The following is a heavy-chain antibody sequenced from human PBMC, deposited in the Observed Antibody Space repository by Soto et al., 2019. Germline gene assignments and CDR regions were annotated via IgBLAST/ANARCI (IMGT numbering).Heavy chain of an antibody. CDR1: GGSISSSSYY. D-gene: IGHD3-22*01. Sequence: ETLSLTCTVSGGSISSSSYYWGWIRQPPGKGLEWIGSIYYSGSTYYNPSLKSRVTISVDTSKNQFSLKLSSVTAADTAVYYCARLSYDSSGYYYYYYGMDVWGQGTTVTVSS. V-gene: IGHV4-39*01. CDR3: ARLSYDSSGYYYYYYGMDV. J-gene: IGHJ6*02. CDR2: IYYSGST.